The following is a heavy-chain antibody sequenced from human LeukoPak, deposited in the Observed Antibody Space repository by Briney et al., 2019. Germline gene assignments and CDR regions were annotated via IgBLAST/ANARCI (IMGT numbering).Heavy chain of an antibody. Sequence: GASVKVSCKASGGTFSSYAISWVRQAPGQGLEWMGWINPNSGGTNYAQKFQGRVTMTRDTSISTAYMELSRLRSDDTAVYYCARAYQPYYYGSGSYPTDYWGQGTLVTVSS. J-gene: IGHJ4*02. CDR1: GGTFSSYA. CDR3: ARAYQPYYYGSGSYPTDY. CDR2: INPNSGGT. V-gene: IGHV1-2*02. D-gene: IGHD3-10*01.